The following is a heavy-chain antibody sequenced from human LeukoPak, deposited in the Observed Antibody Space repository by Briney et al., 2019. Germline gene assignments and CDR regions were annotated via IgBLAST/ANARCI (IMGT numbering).Heavy chain of an antibody. CDR2: ISWNSGSI. CDR1: GFTFDDYA. D-gene: IGHD4/OR15-4a*01. V-gene: IGHV3-9*01. J-gene: IGHJ3*02. Sequence: GGSLRLSCAASGFTFDDYAMHWVRQAPGKGLEWVSSISWNSGSINYADSVKGRFTISRDNAKNSLYLLMNSLRAEDAALYYCVKVGASLPDAFDIWGQGTMVTVSS. CDR3: VKVGASLPDAFDI.